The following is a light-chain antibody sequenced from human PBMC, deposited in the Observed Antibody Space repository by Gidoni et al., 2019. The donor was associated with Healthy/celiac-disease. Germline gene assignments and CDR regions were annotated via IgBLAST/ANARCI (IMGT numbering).Light chain of an antibody. CDR3: QERSNWPLGT. V-gene: IGKV3-11*01. CDR1: QNVGTN. J-gene: IGKJ4*01. CDR2: TAS. Sequence: EIVLTQSPVTLSLSPGERASLSCRASQNVGTNFAWYQQKPGQAPRLLIHTASDRATGIPPRFAGSGSGTDFTLTISSLEPEDFAVYYCQERSNWPLGTFGGGTKVDIK.